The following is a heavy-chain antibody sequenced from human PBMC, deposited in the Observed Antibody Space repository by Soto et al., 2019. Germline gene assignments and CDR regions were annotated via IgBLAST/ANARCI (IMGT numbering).Heavy chain of an antibody. J-gene: IGHJ4*02. V-gene: IGHV3-21*01. CDR1: GFIFSSYS. Sequence: GGSLRLSCAASGFIFSSYSMNGVRQAPGKGLEWVSSISSSSSYTYYADSVKGRFTISRDNAKNSLYLQMNSLRAEDTALYYCARDLKGTHYWGQGTLVTVSS. CDR2: ISSSSSYT. D-gene: IGHD3-10*01. CDR3: ARDLKGTHY.